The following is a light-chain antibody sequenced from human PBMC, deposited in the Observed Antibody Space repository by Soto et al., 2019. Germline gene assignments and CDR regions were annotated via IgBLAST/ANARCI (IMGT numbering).Light chain of an antibody. V-gene: IGKV1-39*01. CDR1: QSISSY. J-gene: IGKJ1*01. Sequence: DIQMSQSPSSLSASVGDRVTITCRASQSISSYLNWYQQKPGTAPKLLIYAASSLQSGVPSRFSGSGSGTDFTLIISILQPEDFATYYCQQSYSTPRAFGQGTKV. CDR2: AAS. CDR3: QQSYSTPRA.